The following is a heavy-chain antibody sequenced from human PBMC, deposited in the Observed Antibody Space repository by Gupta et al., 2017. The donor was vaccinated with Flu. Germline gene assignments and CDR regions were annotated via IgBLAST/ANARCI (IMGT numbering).Heavy chain of an antibody. J-gene: IGHJ3*02. V-gene: IGHV3-7*01. CDR1: GFTFSSYW. CDR3: ARCGVCLTPKLPLDI. D-gene: IGHD1-7*01. Sequence: EVQLVESGGGLVQPGGSLRLSCAASGFTFSSYWMSWVRQAPGKGLEWVANIKQDGSEKYYVDSVKGRFTISRDNAKNSLYLQMNSLRAEDTAVYYCARCGVCLTPKLPLDIWGQGTMVTVSS. CDR2: IKQDGSEK.